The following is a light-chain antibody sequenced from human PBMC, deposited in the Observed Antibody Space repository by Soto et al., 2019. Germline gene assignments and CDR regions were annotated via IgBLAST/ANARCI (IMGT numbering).Light chain of an antibody. CDR1: ASNVGTQF. Sequence: SVLTQPPSVSAAPGQSVTISCSGSASNVGTQFVSWYQQLPGAAPKLLIYDNDKRPSDIPDRFSGSKSDTSATLTITGLQTGDAADYYCGTWDSGLTVGIFGGGTKLTVL. J-gene: IGLJ2*01. V-gene: IGLV1-51*01. CDR2: DND. CDR3: GTWDSGLTVGI.